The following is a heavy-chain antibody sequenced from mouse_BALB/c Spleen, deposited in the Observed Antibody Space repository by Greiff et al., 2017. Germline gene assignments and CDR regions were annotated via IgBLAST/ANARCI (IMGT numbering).Heavy chain of an antibody. Sequence: VQLQQSGAELVRSGASVKLSCTASGFNIKDYYMHWVKQRPGQGLDWIGYINPYNDYTSYNQKFKGKATLTVDKSSSTAYMELSSLTSEDSAVYYCARQGLRNYAMDYWGQGTSVTVSS. V-gene: IGHV14-4*02. CDR1: GFNIKDYY. D-gene: IGHD2-4*01. J-gene: IGHJ4*01. CDR2: INPYNDYT. CDR3: ARQGLRNYAMDY.